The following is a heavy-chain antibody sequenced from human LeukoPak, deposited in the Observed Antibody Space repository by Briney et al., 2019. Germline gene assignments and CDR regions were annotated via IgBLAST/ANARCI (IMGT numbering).Heavy chain of an antibody. CDR1: GFTFSSYS. J-gene: IGHJ4*02. V-gene: IGHV3-21*05. CDR2: ISSSSSHT. D-gene: IGHD6-13*01. Sequence: PGGSLRLSCAASGFTFSSYSMNWIRQSPGKGLEWVSYISSSSSHTHYADSVKGRFTISRDNAKNSLYLQMSSLRADDTAVYYCARVGVIAAAGTFDFWGQGTLVPVSS. CDR3: ARVGVIAAAGTFDF.